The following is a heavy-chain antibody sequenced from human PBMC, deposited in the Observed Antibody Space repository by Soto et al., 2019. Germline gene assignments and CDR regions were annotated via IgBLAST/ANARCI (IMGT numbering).Heavy chain of an antibody. D-gene: IGHD3-3*01. Sequence: ASREVSCKASGCTFTSWGISWVRQAPGQGLEWVGWISAYNGNTNYAQKLQGRVTMITDTSTSTAYMELRSLRSDDTAVYYCAREYYDFWSGYYNRRYYYYMHVWGKGTTVTVSS. CDR1: GCTFTSWG. J-gene: IGHJ6*03. CDR2: ISAYNGNT. V-gene: IGHV1-18*01. CDR3: AREYYDFWSGYYNRRYYYYMHV.